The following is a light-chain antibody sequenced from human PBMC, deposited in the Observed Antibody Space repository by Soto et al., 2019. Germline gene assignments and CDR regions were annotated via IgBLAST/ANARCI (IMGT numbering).Light chain of an antibody. CDR3: SSYTRSSTLYV. CDR2: EVS. CDR1: SSDVGDYNY. Sequence: QSALTQPASVSGPPGQSITISCTGTSSDVGDYNYVSWYQQHPGKAPKLMIYEVSNRPSGVSNRFSGSKSGNTASLTISGLQAEDEADYYCSSYTRSSTLYVFGTGTKVTV. V-gene: IGLV2-14*01. J-gene: IGLJ1*01.